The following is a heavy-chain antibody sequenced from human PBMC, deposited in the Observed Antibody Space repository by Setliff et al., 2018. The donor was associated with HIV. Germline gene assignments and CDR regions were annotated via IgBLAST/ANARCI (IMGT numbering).Heavy chain of an antibody. J-gene: IGHJ6*03. CDR1: GFTFSNFA. CDR2: ISGRGTNT. D-gene: IGHD2-15*01. CDR3: AKAGGGILYFYYMDV. Sequence: LRLSCAASGFTFSNFAINWVRQAPGKGLEWVSTISGRGTNTYYADSVKGRFTISRDNSKNTLSLQLNSVTAEDSAVYYCAKAGGGILYFYYMDVWGKGTTVTAP. V-gene: IGHV3-23*01.